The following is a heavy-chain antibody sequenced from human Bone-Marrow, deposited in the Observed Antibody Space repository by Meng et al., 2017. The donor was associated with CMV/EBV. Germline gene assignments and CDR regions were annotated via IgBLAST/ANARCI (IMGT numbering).Heavy chain of an antibody. CDR3: ASSKGHGGSYYSGYFDY. Sequence: GSLRLSCTVSGGSISSGDYYWSWIRQPPGKGLEWIGYIYYSGSTNYNPSLKSRVTISVDTSKNQFSLKLSSVTAADTAVYYCASSKGHGGSYYSGYFDYWGQGTLVTVSS. D-gene: IGHD1-26*01. J-gene: IGHJ4*02. CDR1: GGSISSGDYY. CDR2: IYYSGST. V-gene: IGHV4-61*08.